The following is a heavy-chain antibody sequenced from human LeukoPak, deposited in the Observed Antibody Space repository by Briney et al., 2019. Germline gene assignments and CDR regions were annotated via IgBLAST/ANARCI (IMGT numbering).Heavy chain of an antibody. V-gene: IGHV3-23*01. J-gene: IGHJ3*02. Sequence: RSGGSLRLSCAASGFTFSNAWMSWVRQAPGKGLECVSAIDRGVGSTYYADSVKGRFTISRDNSKNTLYLQMNSLRAEDTAVYYCAKITMIVVPDGAFDIWGQRTMVTVSS. CDR1: GFTFSNAW. CDR3: AKITMIVVPDGAFDI. CDR2: IDRGVGST. D-gene: IGHD3-22*01.